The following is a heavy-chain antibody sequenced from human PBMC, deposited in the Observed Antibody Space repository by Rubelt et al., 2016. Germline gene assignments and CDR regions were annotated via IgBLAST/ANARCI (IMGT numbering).Heavy chain of an antibody. V-gene: IGHV4-34*01. CDR2: INHSGST. J-gene: IGHJ4*02. CDR1: GGSFSGCY. CDR3: ARGTAVPAAIPDH. Sequence: QVQLQQWGAGLLKPSETLSLTCAVYGGSFSGCYWSWIRQPPGKGLEWIGEINHSGSTNYNPSLKSRVTISVDTSKNQFSLKLSSVTAADTAVDYCARGTAVPAAIPDHWGQGTLVNVSS. D-gene: IGHD2-2*01.